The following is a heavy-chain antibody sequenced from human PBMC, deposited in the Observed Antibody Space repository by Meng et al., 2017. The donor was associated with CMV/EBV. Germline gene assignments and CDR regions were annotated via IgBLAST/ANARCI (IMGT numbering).Heavy chain of an antibody. CDR3: ARDSIPPYCSSTSCYDLRNYGMDV. CDR1: GFTFSSYW. Sequence: GESLKISCAASGFTFSSYWMHWVRQAPGKGLVWVSRINSDGSSTSYADSVKGRFTISRDNAKNTLYLQMNSLRAEDTAVYYCARDSIPPYCSSTSCYDLRNYGMDVWGQGTTVTVSS. CDR2: INSDGSST. J-gene: IGHJ6*02. V-gene: IGHV3-74*01. D-gene: IGHD2-2*01.